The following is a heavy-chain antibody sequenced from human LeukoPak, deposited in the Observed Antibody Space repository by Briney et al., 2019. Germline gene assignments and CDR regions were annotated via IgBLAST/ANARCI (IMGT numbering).Heavy chain of an antibody. CDR2: ISISGSKT. Sequence: GGSLRLSCAASEFDFSSHAMTWVRQAPGKGLEWVSAISISGSKTYYADSVKGRFTISRDNSKNTLYLQMNSLRAEDTAVYYCANEIRPNDYWGQGTEVTVSS. V-gene: IGHV3-23*01. CDR3: ANEIRPNDY. CDR1: EFDFSSHA. J-gene: IGHJ4*02. D-gene: IGHD4-17*01.